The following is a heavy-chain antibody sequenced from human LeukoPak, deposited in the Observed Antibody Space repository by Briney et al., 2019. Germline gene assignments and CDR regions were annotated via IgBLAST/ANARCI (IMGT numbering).Heavy chain of an antibody. D-gene: IGHD3-22*01. CDR3: AKVSHYYDSSGLEFDY. Sequence: GGSLRLSCAASGFTFSSYAMSWVRQAPGKGLEWVSAISGSGGSTYYADSVKGRFTISRDNSKNTLYLQMNSLRAEDTAVYYCAKVSHYYDSSGLEFDYWGQGTLVTVSS. J-gene: IGHJ4*02. CDR2: ISGSGGST. CDR1: GFTFSSYA. V-gene: IGHV3-23*01.